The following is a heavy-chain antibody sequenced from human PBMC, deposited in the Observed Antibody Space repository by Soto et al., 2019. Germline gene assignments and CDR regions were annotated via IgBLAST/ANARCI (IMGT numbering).Heavy chain of an antibody. CDR1: GDPVTTDCYS. J-gene: IGHJ4*02. Sequence: TLSLTFKVSGDPVTTDCYSWSWIRQPPGKGLEWIGYIYHTGTAYYNPSLKSRVTLSVDRSKNQFSLSLSSMTAADTAVYYRAREAWERNFDFWGQGTLVTVPS. CDR2: IYHTGTA. CDR3: AREAWERNFDF. D-gene: IGHD1-26*01. V-gene: IGHV4-30-2*01.